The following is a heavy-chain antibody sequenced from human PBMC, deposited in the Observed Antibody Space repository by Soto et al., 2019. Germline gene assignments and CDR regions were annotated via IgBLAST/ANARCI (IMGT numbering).Heavy chain of an antibody. J-gene: IGHJ4*02. D-gene: IGHD3-10*01. Sequence: TLSPTCAVYGAPFSGYYWSWIRQPPGKGLEWIGEINYSGSTNYNPSIKSRVTISADTSKNQFSLKLSSVTAADTAVYYCARADGSGNYHEYPSRFWGRGTLVSVSS. CDR3: ARADGSGNYHEYPSRF. V-gene: IGHV4-34*01. CDR1: GAPFSGYY. CDR2: INYSGST.